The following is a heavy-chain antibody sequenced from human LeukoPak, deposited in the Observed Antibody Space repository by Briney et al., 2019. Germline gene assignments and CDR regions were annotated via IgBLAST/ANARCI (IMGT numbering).Heavy chain of an antibody. CDR1: GFTFSSYA. D-gene: IGHD5-24*01. J-gene: IGHJ3*02. CDR3: ARDVEMATIGGAFDI. CDR2: ISYDGSNK. V-gene: IGHV3-30*04. Sequence: PGRSLRLSCAASGFTFSSYAMHWVRQAPGKGLEWVAVISYDGSNKYYADSVKGRFTISRDNSKNTLYLQMNSLRAEDTAVYYCARDVEMATIGGAFDIWGQGTMVTVSS.